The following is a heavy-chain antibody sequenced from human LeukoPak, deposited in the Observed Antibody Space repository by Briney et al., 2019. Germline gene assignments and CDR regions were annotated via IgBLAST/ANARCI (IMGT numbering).Heavy chain of an antibody. CDR3: AREDRTIDAFDI. CDR2: IIPIFGTA. V-gene: IGHV1-69*05. CDR1: GYTLTSYY. Sequence: SVKVSCKASGYTLTSYYMHWVRQAPGQGLEWMGGIIPIFGTANYAQKFQGRVTITTDESTSTAYMELSSLRSEDTAVYYCAREDRTIDAFDIWGQGTMVTVSS. J-gene: IGHJ3*02. D-gene: IGHD3-9*01.